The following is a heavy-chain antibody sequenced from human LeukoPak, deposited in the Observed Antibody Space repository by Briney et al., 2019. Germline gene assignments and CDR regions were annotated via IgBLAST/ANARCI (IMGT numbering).Heavy chain of an antibody. CDR1: GGSFSDFY. CDR2: INDSGST. CDR3: ARTLLGRLFDY. V-gene: IGHV4-34*01. Sequence: SETLSLTCAVYGGSFSDFYWSWIRQPPGKGLEWIGEINDSGSTNYNPSLESRVTISVDTSKNQFSLKLNSVTAADTAVYYCARTLLGRLFDYWGQGTLVTVSS. D-gene: IGHD2-8*02. J-gene: IGHJ4*02.